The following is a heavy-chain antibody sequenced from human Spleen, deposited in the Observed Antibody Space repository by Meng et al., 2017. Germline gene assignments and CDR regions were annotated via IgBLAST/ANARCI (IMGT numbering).Heavy chain of an antibody. J-gene: IGHJ4*02. CDR1: GYNFTKYW. CDR3: ARHRAAAGSSSLDF. Sequence: KVSCKASGYNFTKYWIGWVRQMPGKGLEWMGIIYPGDSDIKYSPSFQGQVTMSADKSITTAYLQWSSLKASDTAIYYCARHRAAAGSSSLDFWGLGPLVTVSS. CDR2: IYPGDSDI. V-gene: IGHV5-51*01. D-gene: IGHD6-13*01.